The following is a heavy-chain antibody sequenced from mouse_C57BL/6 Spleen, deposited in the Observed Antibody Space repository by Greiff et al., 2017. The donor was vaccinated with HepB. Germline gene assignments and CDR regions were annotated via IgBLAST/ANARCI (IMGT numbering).Heavy chain of an antibody. V-gene: IGHV5-16*01. CDR1: GFTFSDYY. CDR2: INYDGSST. CDR3: ARGGDYDYDVGYYAMDY. D-gene: IGHD2-4*01. J-gene: IGHJ4*01. Sequence: EVNVVESEGGLVQPGSSMKLSCTASGFTFSDYYMAWVRQVPEKGLEWVANINYDGSSTYYLDSLKSRFIISRDNAKNILYLQMSSLKSEDTATYYCARGGDYDYDVGYYAMDYWGQGTSVTVSS.